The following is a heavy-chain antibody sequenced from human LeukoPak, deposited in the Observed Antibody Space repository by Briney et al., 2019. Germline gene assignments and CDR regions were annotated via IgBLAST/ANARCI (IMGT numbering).Heavy chain of an antibody. Sequence: ASVNVSCKASGGTFSSYAISWVRQAPGQGLEWMGRNIPILGLANYAQKFQGRVTITADKSTSTAYMELSSLRSEDTAVYYCARRAADIVATIAWFDPWGQGTLVTVSS. V-gene: IGHV1-69*04. CDR3: ARRAADIVATIAWFDP. D-gene: IGHD5-12*01. CDR1: GGTFSSYA. CDR2: NIPILGLA. J-gene: IGHJ5*02.